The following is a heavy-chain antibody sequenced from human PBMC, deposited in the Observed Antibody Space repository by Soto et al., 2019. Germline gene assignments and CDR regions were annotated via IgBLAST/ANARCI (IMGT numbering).Heavy chain of an antibody. CDR3: AKGMYDYGDYFDS. V-gene: IGHV3-23*01. Sequence: EVQLLESGGGLVQPGGSLRLSCAAAGCTFYNYDMNWVRQAPGKGLEWVSGISGSGGSTSYADSVNGRFTISKHNSKNTVYLQMSSLRAEDTAVYYCAKGMYDYGDYFDSWGRGTLVTVSS. J-gene: IGHJ4*02. CDR2: ISGSGGST. D-gene: IGHD4-17*01. CDR1: GCTFYNYD.